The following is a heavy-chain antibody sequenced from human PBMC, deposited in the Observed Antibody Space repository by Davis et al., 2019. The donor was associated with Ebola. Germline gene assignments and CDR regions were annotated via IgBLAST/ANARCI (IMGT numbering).Heavy chain of an antibody. D-gene: IGHD5-24*01. CDR2: ISAYNGNT. CDR1: GYTFTTYG. J-gene: IGHJ6*02. V-gene: IGHV1-18*01. Sequence: AASVKVSCKASGYTFTTYGISWVRQAPGQGLEWMGWISAYNGNTHHAQKFQDRVTMTTDTSTSTAYMELRSLTSNDTAVYYCARERPRDYYYYYGLDVWGQGTTVSVSS. CDR3: ARERPRDYYYYYGLDV.